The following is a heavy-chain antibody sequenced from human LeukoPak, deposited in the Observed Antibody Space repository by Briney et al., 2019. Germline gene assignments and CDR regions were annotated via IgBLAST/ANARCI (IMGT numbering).Heavy chain of an antibody. V-gene: IGHV4-59*01. Sequence: SETLSLTCTVSGGSISSYYWSWIRQPPGKGLEWIGYIYYSGSTNYNPSLKSRVTISVDTSKNQFSLKLSSVTAADTAVYYCARETSYSILFDYWGQGTLVTVSS. D-gene: IGHD6-13*01. J-gene: IGHJ4*02. CDR3: ARETSYSILFDY. CDR2: IYYSGST. CDR1: GGSISSYY.